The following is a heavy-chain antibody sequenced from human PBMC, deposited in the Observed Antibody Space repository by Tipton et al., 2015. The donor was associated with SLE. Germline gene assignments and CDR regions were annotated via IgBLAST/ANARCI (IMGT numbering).Heavy chain of an antibody. D-gene: IGHD3-22*01. CDR1: GASISTEGYS. CDR3: ARGYYESNGYYSSDY. J-gene: IGHJ4*02. V-gene: IGHV4-30-2*01. CDR2: IFHTGSA. Sequence: TLSLTCVVSGASISTEGYSWSWIRQPPGKGLEWIGYIFHTGSAYYNPSLKSRLTISLDRSNNQFSLHLTSVTPADTAVYHCARGYYESNGYYSSDYWGLGALVTVSS.